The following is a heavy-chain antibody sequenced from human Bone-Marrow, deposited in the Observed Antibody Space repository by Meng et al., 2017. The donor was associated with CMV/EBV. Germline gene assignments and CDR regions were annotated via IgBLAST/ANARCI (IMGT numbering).Heavy chain of an antibody. Sequence: SVKVSCKASGGTFSSYAISWVRQAPGQGLEWMGGIIPIFGTANYAQKFQGRVTITTDESTSTAYMELSSLRFEDTAVYYCARDGHLGGFDAFDIWGQGTLVTVSS. CDR1: GGTFSSYA. V-gene: IGHV1-69*05. CDR2: IIPIFGTA. D-gene: IGHD3-16*01. J-gene: IGHJ3*02. CDR3: ARDGHLGGFDAFDI.